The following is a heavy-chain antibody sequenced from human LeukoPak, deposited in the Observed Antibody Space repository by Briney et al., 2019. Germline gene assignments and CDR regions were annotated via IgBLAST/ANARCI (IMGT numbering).Heavy chain of an antibody. CDR3: ATKTPGNYPYDY. J-gene: IGHJ4*02. Sequence: PGGSLRLSCVLSGFTFTSAPMNWVPQAPGKGLEWVSTSGTDGDTYYADSVKGRFTISRDNSKNTVHLQMTSLRVEDTAVYYCATKTPGNYPYDYWGQGTLVIVSP. D-gene: IGHD3-22*01. V-gene: IGHV3-23*01. CDR2: SGTDGDT. CDR1: GFTFTSAP.